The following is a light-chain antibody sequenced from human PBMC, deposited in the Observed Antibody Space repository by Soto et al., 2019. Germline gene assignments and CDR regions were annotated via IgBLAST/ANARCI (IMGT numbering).Light chain of an antibody. J-gene: IGKJ1*01. CDR1: QGIGDT. Sequence: EVVLTQSPATLSVSPGEGVTLSCRASQGIGDTLAWYQHKPGQTPRLLIYDTSARATGVPARFSGSRSGTDFTLTISSLQPEDFATYYCLQDYNYPWTFGQGTKVDIK. V-gene: IGKV3-15*01. CDR3: LQDYNYPWT. CDR2: DTS.